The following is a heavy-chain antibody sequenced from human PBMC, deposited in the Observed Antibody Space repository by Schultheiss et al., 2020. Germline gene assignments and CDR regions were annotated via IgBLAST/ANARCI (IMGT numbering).Heavy chain of an antibody. CDR2: IYYSGST. V-gene: IGHV4-34*01. J-gene: IGHJ2*01. Sequence: SETLSLTCAVYGGSFSGFYWGWIRQPPGRGLEWIGSIYYSGSTYYNASLKRRVTISIDTSKNQFSLRLTSVTAADTAVYYCARVHGGNYWYFDLWGRGTLVTVSS. CDR3: ARVHGGNYWYFDL. D-gene: IGHD3-3*01. CDR1: GGSFSGFY.